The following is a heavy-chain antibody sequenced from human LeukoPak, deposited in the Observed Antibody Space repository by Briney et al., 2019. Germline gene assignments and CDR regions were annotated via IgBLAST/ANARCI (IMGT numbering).Heavy chain of an antibody. Sequence: SGPALVKPTQTLTLTCTYSGFSLSTGGMRVSWIRQPPGKALERLARIDWDDDEFYSTSLKTRLTISKDTSKNQVHLTMTNMDPVDTATYYCARDSSWSFDYWGQGTLVTVSS. J-gene: IGHJ4*02. CDR2: IDWDDDE. V-gene: IGHV2-70*04. D-gene: IGHD6-13*01. CDR1: GFSLSTGGMR. CDR3: ARDSSWSFDY.